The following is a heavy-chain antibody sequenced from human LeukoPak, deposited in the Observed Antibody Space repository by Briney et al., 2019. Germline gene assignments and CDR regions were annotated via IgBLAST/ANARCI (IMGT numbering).Heavy chain of an antibody. Sequence: SETLSLTCTVSGGSISSYYWSWIRQPPGKGLEWIGNIDYSRDTNYNPSLRSRVTILVDKSRNQFSLKLNSVTAADTGVYYCARNGPHYYDKSGYLDSWGQGTLVTVSS. V-gene: IGHV4-59*03. CDR2: IDYSRDT. D-gene: IGHD3-22*01. J-gene: IGHJ4*02. CDR1: GGSISSYY. CDR3: ARNGPHYYDKSGYLDS.